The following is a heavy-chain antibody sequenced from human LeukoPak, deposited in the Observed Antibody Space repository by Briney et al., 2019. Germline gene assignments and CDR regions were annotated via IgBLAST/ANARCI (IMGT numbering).Heavy chain of an antibody. CDR2: IWPDGSNE. CDR3: ARDADTSGSYWYFDL. D-gene: IGHD3-22*01. Sequence: PGGSLRLSCAASGFTLSYYGMHWVRQAPGKGLEWVALIWPDGSNENYADSVKGRFTISRDTSRNTLYLQMHSLRAEDTAVYYCARDADTSGSYWYFDLWGRGTQVTVSS. V-gene: IGHV3-33*01. J-gene: IGHJ2*01. CDR1: GFTLSYYG.